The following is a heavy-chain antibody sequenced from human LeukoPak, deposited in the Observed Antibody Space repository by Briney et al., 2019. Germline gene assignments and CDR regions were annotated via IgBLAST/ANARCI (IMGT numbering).Heavy chain of an antibody. CDR2: IYYSGST. CDR1: GFTFSYAW. D-gene: IGHD2-15*01. Sequence: GSLRLSCAASGFTFSYAWMSWIRQPPGKGLEWIGYIYYSGSTNYNPSLKSRVTISVDTSKNQFSLKLSSVTAADTAVYYCARGGGSIPFDYWGQGTLVTVSS. J-gene: IGHJ4*02. CDR3: ARGGGSIPFDY. V-gene: IGHV4-59*01.